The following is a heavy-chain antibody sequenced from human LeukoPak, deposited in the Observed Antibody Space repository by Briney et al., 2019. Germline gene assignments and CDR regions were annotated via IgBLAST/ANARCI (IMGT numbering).Heavy chain of an antibody. Sequence: PGGSLRLSCAASGFTFSRYWMHWVRQAPGKGLVWVSRINSDGSSRSYADSVKGRFTISRDNSKNTLYLQMNSLRAEDTAVYYCAKSRQQLGTFDYWGQGTLVTVSS. CDR3: AKSRQQLGTFDY. CDR2: INSDGSSR. V-gene: IGHV3-74*01. D-gene: IGHD6-13*01. J-gene: IGHJ4*02. CDR1: GFTFSRYW.